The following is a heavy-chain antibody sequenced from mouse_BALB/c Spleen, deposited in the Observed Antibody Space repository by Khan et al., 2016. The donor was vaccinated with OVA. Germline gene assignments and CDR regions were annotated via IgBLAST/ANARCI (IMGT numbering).Heavy chain of an antibody. Sequence: DLGKPGASVKLSCKASGYTFTSYWINWIKQRPGQGLEWIGRISPGSGTPYYNEMFKGKATLTVDISSSTAYIQLSSLSSEDSAVYFCARENYYGSSHYAMDYCGQGTSVTVSS. CDR3: ARENYYGSSHYAMDY. D-gene: IGHD1-1*01. J-gene: IGHJ4*01. CDR1: GYTFTSYW. CDR2: ISPGSGTP. V-gene: IGHV1S41*01.